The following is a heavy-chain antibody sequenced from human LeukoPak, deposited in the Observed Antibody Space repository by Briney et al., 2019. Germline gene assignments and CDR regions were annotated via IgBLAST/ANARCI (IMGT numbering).Heavy chain of an antibody. V-gene: IGHV3-23*01. CDR1: GFTFSSYA. D-gene: IGHD2-15*01. Sequence: GGSLRLSCAASGFTFSSYAMTWVRQAPGKGLDWVSAISGSGGSTYYAASVKGRFTISRDNSKNTLYLQMNSLRAEDTAVYYCAKDQPFMAIGATFDFWGQGTLVTVSS. J-gene: IGHJ4*02. CDR3: AKDQPFMAIGATFDF. CDR2: ISGSGGST.